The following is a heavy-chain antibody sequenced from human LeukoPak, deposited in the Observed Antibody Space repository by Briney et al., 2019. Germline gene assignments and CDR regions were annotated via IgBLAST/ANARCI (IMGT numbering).Heavy chain of an antibody. CDR3: ATFSYAGNAGGSVGP. Sequence: GGSLRLSCAASGFTVSSNYMTWVRQAPGKGLEWVSVIYRAGNTYYADSVKGRFAISRDNSKNTVYLQMNSLRAEDTAVYYCATFSYAGNAGGSVGPWGQGTLVTVSS. CDR1: GFTVSSNY. D-gene: IGHD4-23*01. J-gene: IGHJ5*02. V-gene: IGHV3-53*01. CDR2: IYRAGNT.